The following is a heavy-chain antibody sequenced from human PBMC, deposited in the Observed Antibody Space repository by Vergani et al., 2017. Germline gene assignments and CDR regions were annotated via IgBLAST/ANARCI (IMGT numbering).Heavy chain of an antibody. J-gene: IGHJ5*02. CDR2: IYWDDDK. Sequence: QITLKESGPTLVKPTQTLTLTCTFSGFSLSTSGVGVGWIRQPPGKALEWLALIYWDDDKRYSPSLKSRLTITKDTSKNQVVLTMTNMDPVDTATYYCAHRPPDLDYEYVWGSYRHGWFDPWGQGTLVTVSS. CDR1: GFSLSTSGVG. V-gene: IGHV2-5*02. CDR3: AHRPPDLDYEYVWGSYRHGWFDP. D-gene: IGHD3-16*02.